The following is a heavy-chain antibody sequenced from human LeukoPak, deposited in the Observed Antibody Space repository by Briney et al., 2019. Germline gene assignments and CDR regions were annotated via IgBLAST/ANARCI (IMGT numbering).Heavy chain of an antibody. J-gene: IGHJ3*02. CDR2: IYYSGST. CDR3: ARGDLGYCSSTSCYTAAFDI. CDR1: GGSISSGDYY. Sequence: PSQTLSLTCTVSGGSISSGDYYWSWIRQPPGKGLEWIGYIYYSGSTYYNPSLKSRVTISVDTSKNQFSLKLSSVTAADTAVYCCARGDLGYCSSTSCYTAAFDIWGQGTMVTVSS. D-gene: IGHD2-2*02. V-gene: IGHV4-30-4*08.